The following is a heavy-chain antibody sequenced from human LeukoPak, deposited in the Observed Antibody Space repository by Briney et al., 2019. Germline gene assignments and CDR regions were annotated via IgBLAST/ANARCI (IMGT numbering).Heavy chain of an antibody. D-gene: IGHD1-1*01. CDR2: ISYDGSNK. Sequence: GGSLRLSCAASGFTFSSYAMHWVRQAPGKGLEWVAVISYDGSNKYYADSVKGRFTISRDNSKSTLYLQMNSLRAEDTAVYYCAREELANFDYWGQGTLVTVSS. CDR1: GFTFSSYA. J-gene: IGHJ4*02. V-gene: IGHV3-30-3*01. CDR3: AREELANFDY.